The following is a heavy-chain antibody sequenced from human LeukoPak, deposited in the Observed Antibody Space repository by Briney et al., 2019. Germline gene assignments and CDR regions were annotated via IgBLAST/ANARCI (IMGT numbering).Heavy chain of an antibody. V-gene: IGHV4-34*01. J-gene: IGHJ4*02. CDR2: TNHSGST. Sequence: KPSETLSLTCAVYGGSFSGYYWSWTRQPPGKGLEWIGETNHSGSTNYNPSLKSRVTISVDTSKNQFSLKLSSVTAADTAVYYCASTPRHGAQFDYWGQGTLVTVSS. CDR1: GGSFSGYY. CDR3: ASTPRHGAQFDY.